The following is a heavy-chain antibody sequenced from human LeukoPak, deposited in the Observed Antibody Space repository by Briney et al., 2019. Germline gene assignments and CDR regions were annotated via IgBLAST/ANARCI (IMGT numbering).Heavy chain of an antibody. D-gene: IGHD2-15*01. V-gene: IGHV4-4*02. CDR1: GGSISSSNW. Sequence: SETLSLTCAVSGGSISSSNWWSWVRQPPGKGLEWIGEIYHSGSTNYNPSLKSRVTISLDKSKNQFSLKLSSVTAADTAVYYCARGNSGDSFTKWFDPWGQGTLVTVSS. CDR2: IYHSGST. J-gene: IGHJ5*02. CDR3: ARGNSGDSFTKWFDP.